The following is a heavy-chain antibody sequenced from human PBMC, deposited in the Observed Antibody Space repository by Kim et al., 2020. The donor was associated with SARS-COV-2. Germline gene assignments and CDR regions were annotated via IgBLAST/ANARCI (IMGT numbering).Heavy chain of an antibody. V-gene: IGHV4-39*01. CDR1: GDSIYRSSFF. D-gene: IGHD3-22*01. Sequence: SETLSLTCTVSGDSIYRSSFFWGWIRQPPGKGPEWIGNKYYSGTSDYNPSRKSRITMSVDTSKNQFFLSLTSVTAADTAVYYCARLRGGYYGGSIDYWGPGALVTVSS. J-gene: IGHJ4*02. CDR2: KYYSGTS. CDR3: ARLRGGYYGGSIDY.